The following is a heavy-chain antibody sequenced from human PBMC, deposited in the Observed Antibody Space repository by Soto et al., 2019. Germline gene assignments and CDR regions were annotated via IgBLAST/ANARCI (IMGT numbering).Heavy chain of an antibody. CDR2: INPSGGST. CDR3: ARGGVRKGGSGSYFIDY. J-gene: IGHJ4*02. Sequence: ASVKVSCKASGYTFTSYYMHWVRQAPGQGLEWMGIINPSGGSTSYAQKFQGRVTITADESTSTAYMELSSLRSEDTAVYYCARGGVRKGGSGSYFIDYWGQGTLVTVSS. D-gene: IGHD1-26*01. CDR1: GYTFTSYY. V-gene: IGHV1-46*01.